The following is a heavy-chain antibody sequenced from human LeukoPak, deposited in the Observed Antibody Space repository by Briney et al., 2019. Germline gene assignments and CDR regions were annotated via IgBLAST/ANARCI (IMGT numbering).Heavy chain of an antibody. CDR2: ISGSGGNT. Sequence: GGSLRLSCAASRFTFSAYSMTWVRQAPGKGLEWVSAISGSGGNTYYADSVKGRFTISRDNSKNTLYLQMNSLRAEDTAAYYCARGGILYGMDVWGQGTTVTVSS. D-gene: IGHD6-13*01. CDR1: RFTFSAYS. V-gene: IGHV3-23*01. CDR3: ARGGILYGMDV. J-gene: IGHJ6*02.